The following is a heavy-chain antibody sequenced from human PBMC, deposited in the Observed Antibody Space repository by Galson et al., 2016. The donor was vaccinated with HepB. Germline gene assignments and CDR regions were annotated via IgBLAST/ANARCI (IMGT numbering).Heavy chain of an antibody. Sequence: SLRLSCAASGFNVKNNYMNWVRQAPDKGLEWVSVIHNNGDTFYADSVKGRFTIPRATSKNILYLQMSSLKAEATAVYYCARSPGTPFDPWGPGTLVIVSS. V-gene: IGHV3-53*01. D-gene: IGHD1-1*01. CDR1: GFNVKNNY. CDR3: ARSPGTPFDP. CDR2: IHNNGDT. J-gene: IGHJ5*02.